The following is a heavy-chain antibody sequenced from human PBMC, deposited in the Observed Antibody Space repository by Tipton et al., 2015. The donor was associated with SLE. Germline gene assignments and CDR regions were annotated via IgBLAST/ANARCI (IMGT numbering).Heavy chain of an antibody. CDR1: GGSFSGYY. CDR2: IYYSGST. Sequence: TLSLTCAVYGGSFSGYYWSWIRQPPGKGLEWIGCIYYSGSTNYNPSLKSRVTISVDTSKNQFSLKLSPVTAADTAVYYCARTQVGWYYFDYWGQGTLVTVSS. CDR3: ARTQVGWYYFDY. D-gene: IGHD6-19*01. V-gene: IGHV4-59*07. J-gene: IGHJ4*02.